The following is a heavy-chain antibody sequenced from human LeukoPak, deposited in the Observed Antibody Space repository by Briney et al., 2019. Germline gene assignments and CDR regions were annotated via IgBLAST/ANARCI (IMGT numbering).Heavy chain of an antibody. D-gene: IGHD1-26*01. Sequence: GALRLSCAASGFTFSDYYMSWIRQAPGKGLEWVSYISSSGSTIYYADSVKGRFTISRDNSKNTLYLQMNSLRAEDTAVYYCAREGVGAKNWFDPWGQGTLVTVSS. J-gene: IGHJ5*02. CDR3: AREGVGAKNWFDP. V-gene: IGHV3-11*04. CDR1: GFTFSDYY. CDR2: ISSSGSTI.